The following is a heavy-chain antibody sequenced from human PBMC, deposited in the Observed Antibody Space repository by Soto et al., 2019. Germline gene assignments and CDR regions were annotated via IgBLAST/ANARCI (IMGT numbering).Heavy chain of an antibody. Sequence: PSETVSLTCTVSGGSISSYYWSWIRQPPGKGLEWIGYIYYSGSTNYNPSLKSRVTISVDTSKNQFSLKLSSVTAADTAVYYCARDSITGTRYDYWGQGTLVTVSS. CDR1: GGSISSYY. CDR2: IYYSGST. V-gene: IGHV4-59*01. J-gene: IGHJ4*02. D-gene: IGHD1-7*01. CDR3: ARDSITGTRYDY.